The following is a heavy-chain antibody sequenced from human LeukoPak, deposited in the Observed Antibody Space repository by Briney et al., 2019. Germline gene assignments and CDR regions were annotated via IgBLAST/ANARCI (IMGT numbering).Heavy chain of an antibody. CDR3: ARGFNYYDSSGYDYGAYPFDY. CDR2: IYYSGST. V-gene: IGHV4-59*01. CDR1: GGSISSYY. J-gene: IGHJ4*02. Sequence: PSQTLSLTCTVSGGSISSYYWSWIRQPPGKGLEWIGYIYYSGSTNYNPSLKSRVTISVDTSKNQFSLKLSSVTAADTAVYYCARGFNYYDSSGYDYGAYPFDYWGQGTLVTVSS. D-gene: IGHD3-22*01.